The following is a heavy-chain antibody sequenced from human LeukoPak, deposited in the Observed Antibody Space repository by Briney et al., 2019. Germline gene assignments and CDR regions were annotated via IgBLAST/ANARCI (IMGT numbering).Heavy chain of an antibody. CDR1: GFTFSSYW. V-gene: IGHV3-7*01. CDR2: IKQDGSEK. CDR3: ARQQGLQNLNFDY. Sequence: PGGSLRLSCAASGFTFSSYWMSWVRQAPGKGLEWVANIKQDGSEKYYVDSVKGRFTISRDNTKNSLYLQMNSLRAEDTAVYYCARQQGLQNLNFDYWGQGTLVTVSS. D-gene: IGHD4-11*01. J-gene: IGHJ4*02.